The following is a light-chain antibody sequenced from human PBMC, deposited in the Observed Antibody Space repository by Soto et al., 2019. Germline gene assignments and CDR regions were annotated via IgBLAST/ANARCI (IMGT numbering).Light chain of an antibody. CDR1: QSVSSSY. J-gene: IGKJ5*01. CDR2: GAS. Sequence: EIVLTQSPGTLSLSPGERATLSCRASQSVSSSYLAWYQQKPGQAPRLLIYGASSRATGIPDRFSGSGSGTDFTLTISSLQPDDFATYYCQQYNSYSAITFGQGTRLEIK. CDR3: QQYNSYSAIT. V-gene: IGKV3-20*01.